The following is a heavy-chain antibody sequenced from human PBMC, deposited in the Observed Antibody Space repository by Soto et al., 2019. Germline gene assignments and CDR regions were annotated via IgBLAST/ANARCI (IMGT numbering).Heavy chain of an antibody. V-gene: IGHV1-18*04. Sequence: ASVKVSCKASGYTFTSYGISWVRQAPGQGLEWMGWISAYNGNTNYAQKLQGRVTMTTDTSTSTAYMELRSLRSDDTAVYYCARVLAAPRGAPPLGDWFDPWGQGTLVTVSS. CDR1: GYTFTSYG. CDR3: ARVLAAPRGAPPLGDWFDP. J-gene: IGHJ5*02. D-gene: IGHD3-10*01. CDR2: ISAYNGNT.